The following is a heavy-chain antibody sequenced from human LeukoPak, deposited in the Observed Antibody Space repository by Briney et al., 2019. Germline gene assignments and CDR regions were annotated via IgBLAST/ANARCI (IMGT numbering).Heavy chain of an antibody. J-gene: IGHJ4*02. CDR2: IYYSGTT. Sequence: SETLSLTCTVSGDSITTTYYWGWIRQPPGKGLEWIGSIYYSGTTYYNPSLKSRVTISVDTSKNQFSLKLSSVTAADTAVYYCARRGGKRYFDYWGQGTLVTVSS. CDR1: GDSITTTYY. D-gene: IGHD4-23*01. V-gene: IGHV4-39*01. CDR3: ARRGGKRYFDY.